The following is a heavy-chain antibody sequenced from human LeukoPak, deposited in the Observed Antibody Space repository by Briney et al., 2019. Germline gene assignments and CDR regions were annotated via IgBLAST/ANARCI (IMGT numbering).Heavy chain of an antibody. D-gene: IGHD2-2*01. CDR2: IYYSGST. CDR3: ARLPAMDPNLYYYYGMDV. V-gene: IGHV4-39*01. CDR1: GGSISSSSNY. J-gene: IGHJ6*02. Sequence: PSETLSLTCTVSGGSISSSSNYWGWIRQPPGKGLEWIGSIYYSGSTYYNPSLKSRVTISVDTSKNQFSLKLSSVTAADTAVYYCARLPAMDPNLYYYYGMDVWGQGTTVTVSS.